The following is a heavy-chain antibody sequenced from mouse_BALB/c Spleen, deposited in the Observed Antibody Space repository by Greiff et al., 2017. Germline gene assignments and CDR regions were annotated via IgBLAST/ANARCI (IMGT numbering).Heavy chain of an antibody. D-gene: IGHD2-3*01. Sequence: EVKLVESGGGLVKPGGSLKLSCAASGFTFSSYAMSWVRQTPEKRLEWVASISSGGSTYYPDSVKGRFTISRDNARNILYLQMSSLRSDDTAMYYCARGFDGYYQAWFAYWGQGTLVTVSA. J-gene: IGHJ3*01. CDR3: ARGFDGYYQAWFAY. CDR2: ISSGGST. CDR1: GFTFSSYA. V-gene: IGHV5-6-5*01.